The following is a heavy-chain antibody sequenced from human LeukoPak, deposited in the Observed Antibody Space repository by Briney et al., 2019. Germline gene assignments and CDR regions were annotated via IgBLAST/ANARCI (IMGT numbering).Heavy chain of an antibody. J-gene: IGHJ4*02. D-gene: IGHD3-22*01. Sequence: GGSLRLSCAASGFTFDGYAMHWVRHAPGKGLEWVSLISGDGGSTYYADSVKGRFTISRDNSKNSLYLQMNSLRTEDTALYYCAKDMRYYYDSSGYFDYWGQGTLVTVSS. CDR3: AKDMRYYYDSSGYFDY. CDR2: ISGDGGST. V-gene: IGHV3-43*02. CDR1: GFTFDGYA.